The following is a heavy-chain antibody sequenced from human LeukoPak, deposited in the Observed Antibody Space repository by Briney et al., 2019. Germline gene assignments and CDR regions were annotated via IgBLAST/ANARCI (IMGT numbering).Heavy chain of an antibody. CDR2: INTNTGNP. CDR3: ARDRGSGPYDAFDI. D-gene: IGHD6-19*01. J-gene: IGHJ3*02. CDR1: GYTFTSYA. Sequence: ASVKVSCKASGYTFTSYAMNWVRQAPGQGLEWMGWINTNTGNPTYAQGFTGRFVFSLDTSVSTAYVQISSLKAEDTAIYYCARDRGSGPYDAFDIWGQGTMVTVSS. V-gene: IGHV7-4-1*02.